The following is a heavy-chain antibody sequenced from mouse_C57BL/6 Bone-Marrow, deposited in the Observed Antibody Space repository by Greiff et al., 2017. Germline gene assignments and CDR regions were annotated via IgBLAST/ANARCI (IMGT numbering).Heavy chain of an antibody. D-gene: IGHD2-4*01. CDR3: ATYDYDPYGYAMDY. J-gene: IGHJ4*01. CDR1: GYTFTSYW. V-gene: IGHV1-64*01. Sequence: VQLQQSGAELVKPGASVKLSCKASGYTFTSYWMHWVKQRPGQGLEWIGMIHPNSGSTNYNEKFKSKATLTVDKSSSTAYMQLSSLTSEDSAVYYCATYDYDPYGYAMDYWGQGTSVTVSS. CDR2: IHPNSGST.